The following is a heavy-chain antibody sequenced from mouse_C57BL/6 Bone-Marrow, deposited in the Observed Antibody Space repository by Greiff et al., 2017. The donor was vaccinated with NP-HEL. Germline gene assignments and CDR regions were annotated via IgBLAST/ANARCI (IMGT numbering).Heavy chain of an antibody. J-gene: IGHJ2*01. CDR1: GFNIKDDY. CDR3: TLYYYGFDY. Sequence: VQLQQSGAELVRPGASVKLSCTASGFNIKDDYMHWVKQRPEQGLEWIGWIDPENGDTEYASKFQGKATIPADTSSNTAYLQLSSLTSEDTAVYYCTLYYYGFDYWGQGTTLTVSS. D-gene: IGHD1-1*01. CDR2: IDPENGDT. V-gene: IGHV14-4*01.